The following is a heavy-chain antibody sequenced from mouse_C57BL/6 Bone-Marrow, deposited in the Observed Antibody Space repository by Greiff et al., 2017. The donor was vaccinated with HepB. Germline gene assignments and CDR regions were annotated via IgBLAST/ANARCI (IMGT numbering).Heavy chain of an antibody. CDR2: ISYDGSN. V-gene: IGHV3-6*01. CDR3: ARAGGYYGSILVKPCFDY. CDR1: GYSITSGYY. D-gene: IGHD1-1*01. J-gene: IGHJ2*01. Sequence: EVKLQESGPGLVKPSQSLSLTCSVTGYSITSGYYWNWIRQFPGNKLEWMGYISYDGSNNYNPTLKNRISITRDTSKIQFFMKLNSVTTENTATYYCARAGGYYGSILVKPCFDYWGQGTTLTVSS.